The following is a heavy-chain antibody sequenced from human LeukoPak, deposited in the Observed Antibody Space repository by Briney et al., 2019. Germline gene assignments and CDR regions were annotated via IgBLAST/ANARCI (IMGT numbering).Heavy chain of an antibody. CDR3: ARLSYSYYFDF. CDR1: GDSIDRGGYS. Sequence: TLSLTCGISGDSIDRGGYSWSWTCQPPGRGLEWIGTISPSGITYYTASLRGRVTISKDTSQDQFSLALTSVTAADTALYFCARLSYSYYFDFWGRGSLVTVSS. J-gene: IGHJ4*02. D-gene: IGHD3-16*02. V-gene: IGHV4-30-2*01. CDR2: ISPSGIT.